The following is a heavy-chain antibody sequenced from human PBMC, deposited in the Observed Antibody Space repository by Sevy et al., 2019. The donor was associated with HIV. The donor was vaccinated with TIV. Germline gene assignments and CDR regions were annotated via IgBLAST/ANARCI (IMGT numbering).Heavy chain of an antibody. D-gene: IGHD1-1*01. V-gene: IGHV5-51*01. CDR2: IFPGDSDT. Sequence: GESLKISCKGSGYSFSTYWIACVRQMPGKGLELMGLIFPGDSDTRYSPSFQGQVTISADKSIRTSYLQWNSLKASDTATYYCARRGIQLRGSDYFYYGLDVWGQGTTVTVSS. CDR3: ARRGIQLRGSDYFYYGLDV. CDR1: GYSFSTYW. J-gene: IGHJ6*02.